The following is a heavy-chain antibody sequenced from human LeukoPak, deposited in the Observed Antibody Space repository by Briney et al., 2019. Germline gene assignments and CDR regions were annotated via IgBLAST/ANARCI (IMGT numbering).Heavy chain of an antibody. J-gene: IGHJ4*02. CDR1: GYTFTSYG. CDR3: ARDLKWELLYYFDY. D-gene: IGHD1-26*01. V-gene: IGHV1-18*01. CDR2: ISAYNGNT. Sequence: ASVKVSCKASGYTFTSYGISWARQAPGQGLEWMGWISAYNGNTNYAQKLQGRVTMTTDTSTSTAYMELRSLRSDDTAVYYCARDLKWELLYYFDYWGQGTLVTVSS.